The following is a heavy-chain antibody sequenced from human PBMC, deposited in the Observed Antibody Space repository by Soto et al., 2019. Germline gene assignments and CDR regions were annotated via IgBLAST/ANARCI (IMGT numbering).Heavy chain of an antibody. CDR3: AREIYDSDTGPNFKYYFDS. D-gene: IGHD3-22*01. V-gene: IGHV5-10-1*01. J-gene: IGHJ4*02. Sequence: GESLKISCKGYGYSFAGYWITWVRLKPGKGLEWMGRIDPSDSQTYYSPSFRGHVTISVTQPITTVFLQWSSLRASDTAMYYCAREIYDSDTGPNFKYYFDSGGQGTPATVTS. CDR2: IDPSDSQT. CDR1: GYSFAGYW.